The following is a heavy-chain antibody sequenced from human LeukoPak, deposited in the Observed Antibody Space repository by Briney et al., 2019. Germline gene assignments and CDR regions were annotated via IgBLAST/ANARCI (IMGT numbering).Heavy chain of an antibody. V-gene: IGHV1-8*01. CDR2: MNPNSGNT. CDR3: ARVRRVIFGVVIENFDY. J-gene: IGHJ4*02. Sequence: SVTVSCKASGYTFTSYDINWVRQATGQGLEWMGWMNPNSGNTGYAQKFQGRVTMTRNTSISTAYMELSSLRSEDTAVYYCARVRRVIFGVVIENFDYWGQGTLVTVSS. D-gene: IGHD3-3*01. CDR1: GYTFTSYD.